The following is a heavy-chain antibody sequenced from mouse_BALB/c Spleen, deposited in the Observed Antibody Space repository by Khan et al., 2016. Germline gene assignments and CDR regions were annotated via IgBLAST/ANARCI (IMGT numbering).Heavy chain of an antibody. J-gene: IGHJ3*01. CDR3: ARSPYDYDVGFAY. CDR1: GFNIKDTY. Sequence: EVKLLESGAELVKPGASVKLSCTASGFNIKDTYMHWVKQRPEQGLEWIGRIDPANGNTKYDPKFQGKATITADTSSNTAYLQRSSLTSEDTAVYYCARSPYDYDVGFAYWGQGTLVTVSA. CDR2: IDPANGNT. V-gene: IGHV14-3*02. D-gene: IGHD2-4*01.